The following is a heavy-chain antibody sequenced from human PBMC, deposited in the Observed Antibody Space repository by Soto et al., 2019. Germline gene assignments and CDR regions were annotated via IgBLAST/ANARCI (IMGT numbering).Heavy chain of an antibody. CDR3: ARVRPLYYYDSSGYLSYHFDY. CDR2: INHSGST. J-gene: IGHJ4*02. D-gene: IGHD3-22*01. V-gene: IGHV4-34*01. Sequence: QVQLQQWGAGLLKPSETLSLTCAVYGGSFSGYYWSWIRQPPGKGLEWIGEINHSGSTNYNPSLKSRVTISVDTSKNQFSLKLSSVTAADTAVYYCARVRPLYYYDSSGYLSYHFDYWGQGTLVTVSS. CDR1: GGSFSGYY.